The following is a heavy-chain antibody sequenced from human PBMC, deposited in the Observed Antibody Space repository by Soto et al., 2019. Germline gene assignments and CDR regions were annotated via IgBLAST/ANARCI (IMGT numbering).Heavy chain of an antibody. CDR1: GGTFSSYA. CDR2: IIPIFGTA. V-gene: IGHV1-69*13. CDR3: ARAHRYYDSSGYYIDY. J-gene: IGHJ4*02. D-gene: IGHD3-22*01. Sequence: GASVKVSCKASGGTFSSYAISWVRQAPGQGLEWMGGIIPIFGTANYAQKFQGRVTITADESTSTAYMELSSLRSEDTAVYYCARAHRYYDSSGYYIDYWGQGTLVTVSS.